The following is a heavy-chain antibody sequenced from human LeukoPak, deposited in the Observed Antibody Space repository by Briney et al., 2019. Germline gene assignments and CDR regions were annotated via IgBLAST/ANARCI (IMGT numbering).Heavy chain of an antibody. D-gene: IGHD6-19*01. V-gene: IGHV3-20*04. CDR2: INWNGGST. CDR3: AKDRWGQWLVAPLDY. Sequence: GGSLRLSCAASGFTFDDYGMSWVRQAPGKGLEWVSGINWNGGSTGYADSVKGRFTISRDNAKNSLYLQMNSLRAEDTAVYYCAKDRWGQWLVAPLDYWGQGTLVTVSS. J-gene: IGHJ4*02. CDR1: GFTFDDYG.